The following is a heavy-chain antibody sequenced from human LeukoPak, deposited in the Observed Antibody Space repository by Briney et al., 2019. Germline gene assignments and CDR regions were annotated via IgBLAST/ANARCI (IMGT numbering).Heavy chain of an antibody. CDR2: IYSGGST. D-gene: IGHD3-10*01. CDR3: AREDRYGSGSFDY. Sequence: PGGSLRLSCAASGFTVSSNYMSWVRQAPGKGLEGVSVIYSGGSTYYADSVKGRFTISTHNSKNTLYLQMNSLRAEDTAVYYCAREDRYGSGSFDYWGQGTLVTVSS. J-gene: IGHJ4*02. V-gene: IGHV3-53*04. CDR1: GFTVSSNY.